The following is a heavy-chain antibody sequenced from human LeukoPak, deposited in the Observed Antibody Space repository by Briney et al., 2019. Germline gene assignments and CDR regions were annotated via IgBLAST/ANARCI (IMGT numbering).Heavy chain of an antibody. J-gene: IGHJ4*02. CDR3: ASGASATRLNS. CDR1: GESLNYYY. D-gene: IGHD5-24*01. CDR2: IFDGKTI. V-gene: IGHV4-34*12. Sequence: SDTLSLTCAVYGESLNYYYWSCIRQSPGKGLEWIGDIFDGKTINYNPSLKSRVTISAATSSQQFSLNLKSVTAADTAVYFCASGASATRLNSWAQGALVIVSS.